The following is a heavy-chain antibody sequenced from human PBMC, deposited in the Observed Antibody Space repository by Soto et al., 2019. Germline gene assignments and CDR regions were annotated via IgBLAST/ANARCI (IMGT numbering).Heavy chain of an antibody. Sequence: SETLSLTCTVSGGSISDYYWSWIRQPPGKGLEWVGYIYYTGSTTYNPSLKSRPTLSVDTSKNQFSLKLRSVSAADTAVYYCAREASDSSGWDYAFDIWGKGTMVTVSS. CDR1: GGSISDYY. J-gene: IGHJ3*02. D-gene: IGHD3-22*01. CDR3: AREASDSSGWDYAFDI. V-gene: IGHV4-59*12. CDR2: IYYTGST.